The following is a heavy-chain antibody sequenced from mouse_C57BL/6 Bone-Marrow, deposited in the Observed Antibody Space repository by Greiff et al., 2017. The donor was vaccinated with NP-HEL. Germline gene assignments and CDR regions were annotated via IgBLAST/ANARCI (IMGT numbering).Heavy chain of an antibody. Sequence: DVMLVESGGGLVQPGGSLKLSCAASGFTFSDYYMYWVRQTPEKRLEWVAYISNGGGSTYYPAPVKGRFTISRDNAKNTLYLQMSRLKSEDTAMYYCARQRGSAMDYWGQGTSVTVSS. V-gene: IGHV5-12*01. J-gene: IGHJ4*01. CDR1: GFTFSDYY. CDR2: ISNGGGST. CDR3: ARQRGSAMDY.